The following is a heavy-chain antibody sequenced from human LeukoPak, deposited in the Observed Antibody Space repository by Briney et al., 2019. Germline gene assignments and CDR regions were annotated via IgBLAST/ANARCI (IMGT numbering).Heavy chain of an antibody. CDR3: ARRRDYGDYGGFDY. D-gene: IGHD4-17*01. V-gene: IGHV4-34*01. Sequence: PSETLSLTCAVYGGXLSGFYCNWIRQPPGKGLEWIGEMYPSGSTTYNPSLKSRVSMSLDTSKNQFSLKLSSVTAADTAVYHCARRRDYGDYGGFDYWGQGTLVTVSS. J-gene: IGHJ4*02. CDR1: GGXLSGFY. CDR2: MYPSGST.